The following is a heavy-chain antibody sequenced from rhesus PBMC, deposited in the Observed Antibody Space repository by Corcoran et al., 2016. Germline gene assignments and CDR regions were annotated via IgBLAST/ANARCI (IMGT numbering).Heavy chain of an antibody. CDR3: ARDWDSSWFFDC. Sequence: QVQLQESGPGLVKPSETLPLTCAVSGASISSNYWSWIRQAPGKGLEWIGRIDGRGGSTDYNPSLKSRVTISIYTSKNQFSLKLSSVTAADTAVYYCARDWDSSWFFDCWGQGVLVTVSS. J-gene: IGHJ4*01. D-gene: IGHD6-13*01. CDR1: GASISSNY. V-gene: IGHV4S2*01. CDR2: IDGRGGST.